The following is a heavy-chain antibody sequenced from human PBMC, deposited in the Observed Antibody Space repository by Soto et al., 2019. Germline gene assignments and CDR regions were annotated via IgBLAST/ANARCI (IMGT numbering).Heavy chain of an antibody. V-gene: IGHV4-59*08. CDR2: INYSGDT. D-gene: IGHD3-10*01. Sequence: QVQLQESGPRLVKPSETLSLTCTVSGGSLRGYYCSWFRQPPGKGLEWDGYINYSGDTYYNPSLESRVTMSVDTSNNQNSLMINSLTATATAVYYCARQGYGGLHGLVDVWGQGTTVTVSS. J-gene: IGHJ6*02. CDR3: ARQGYGGLHGLVDV. CDR1: GGSLRGYY.